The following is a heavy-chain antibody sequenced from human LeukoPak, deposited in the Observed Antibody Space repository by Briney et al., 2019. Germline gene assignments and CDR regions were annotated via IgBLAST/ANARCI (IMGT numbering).Heavy chain of an antibody. V-gene: IGHV4-61*02. CDR2: IYTSGST. CDR3: ARSPYCSSTSCYVKFDY. J-gene: IGHJ4*02. CDR1: GGSISSGSYY. D-gene: IGHD2-2*01. Sequence: SQTLSLTCTVSGGSISSGSYYWRWIRQPAGKGLEWIGRIYTSGSTNYNPSLKSRVTISVDTSKNQFSLKLSSVTAADTAVYYCARSPYCSSTSCYVKFDYWGQGTLVTVSS.